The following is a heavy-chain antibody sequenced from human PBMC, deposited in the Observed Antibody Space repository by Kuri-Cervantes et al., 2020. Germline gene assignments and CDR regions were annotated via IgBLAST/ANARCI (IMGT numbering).Heavy chain of an antibody. CDR2: ISSSSSYI. J-gene: IGHJ4*02. D-gene: IGHD7-27*01. Sequence: GGSLRLSCAASGFTFSSYSMNWVRQAPGKGLEWVSSISSSSSYIYYADSVRGRFTISRDNAENSLYLQMHSLGAGDTAVYYCARGGSNWATQKVDSWGQGTLVTVSS. CDR1: GFTFSSYS. CDR3: ARGGSNWATQKVDS. V-gene: IGHV3-21*01.